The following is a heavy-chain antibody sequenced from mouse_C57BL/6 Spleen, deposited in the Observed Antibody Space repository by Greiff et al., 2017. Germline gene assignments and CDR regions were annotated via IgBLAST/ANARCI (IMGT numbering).Heavy chain of an antibody. Sequence: QVQLKQSGAELVKPGASVKLSCKASGYTFTSYWMHWVKQRPGQGLEWIGMIHPNSGSTNYNEKFKSKATLTVDKSSSTAYMQLSSLTSEDSAVYYCAREDDYDGNYWGQGTTLTVSS. V-gene: IGHV1-64*01. CDR3: AREDDYDGNY. D-gene: IGHD2-4*01. CDR1: GYTFTSYW. J-gene: IGHJ2*01. CDR2: IHPNSGST.